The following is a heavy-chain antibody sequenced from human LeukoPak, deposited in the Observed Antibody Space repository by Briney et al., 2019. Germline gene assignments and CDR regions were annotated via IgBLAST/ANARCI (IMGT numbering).Heavy chain of an antibody. J-gene: IGHJ4*02. CDR3: ARFGIVGASASY. CDR1: GFTFSSYS. D-gene: IGHD1-26*01. V-gene: IGHV3-48*04. Sequence: GGSLRLSCAASGFTFSSYSMNWVRQAPGKGLEWVSYISSSSSTIHYADSVKGRFTISRDNAKNSLYLQMNSLRAEDTAVYYCARFGIVGASASYWGQGILVTVSS. CDR2: ISSSSSTI.